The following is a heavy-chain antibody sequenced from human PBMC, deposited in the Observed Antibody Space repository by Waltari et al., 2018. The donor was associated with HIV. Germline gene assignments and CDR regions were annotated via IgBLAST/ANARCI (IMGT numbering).Heavy chain of an antibody. CDR1: GFTFSNSA. CDR2: FGGRGVSQ. Sequence: EAQLLESGGGLVQPGGSLRLSCAAPGFTFSNSAMNWARQRPGKGRGWVQAFGGRGVSQYYADSVKGRFTISRENSKDPLYLQMNSLRAEDTAVYYCAKDLLGGGGGDYWGQGTLVTVSS. D-gene: IGHD2-15*01. CDR3: AKDLLGGGGGDY. J-gene: IGHJ4*02. V-gene: IGHV3-23*01.